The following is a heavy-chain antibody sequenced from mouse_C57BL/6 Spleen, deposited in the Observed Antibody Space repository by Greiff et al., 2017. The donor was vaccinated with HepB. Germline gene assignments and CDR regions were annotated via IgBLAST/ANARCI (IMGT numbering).Heavy chain of an antibody. CDR2: ISSGGDYI. J-gene: IGHJ4*01. D-gene: IGHD2-4*01. V-gene: IGHV5-9-1*02. Sequence: EVQGVESGEGLVKPGGSLKLSCAASGFTFSSYAMSWVRQTPEKRLEWVAYISSGGDYIYYADTVKGRFTISRDNARNTLYLQMSSLKSEDTAMYYCTRDHRFYYDYDVNYAMDYWGQGTSVTVSS. CDR1: GFTFSSYA. CDR3: TRDHRFYYDYDVNYAMDY.